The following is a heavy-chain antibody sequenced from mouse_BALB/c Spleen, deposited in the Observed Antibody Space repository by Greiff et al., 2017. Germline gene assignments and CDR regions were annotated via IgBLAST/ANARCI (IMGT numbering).Heavy chain of an antibody. D-gene: IGHD2-3*01. V-gene: IGHV1-87*01. CDR2: IYPGDGDT. CDR3: ARWGSYFDY. J-gene: IGHJ2*01. CDR1: GYTFTSYW. Sequence: VQLQQSGAELVRPGASVKLSCKASGYTFTSYWMQWVKQRPGQGLEWIGAIYPGDGDTRYTQKFKGKATVTADKSSSTAYMQLSSLASEDSAVYYCARWGSYFDYWGQGTTLTVSS.